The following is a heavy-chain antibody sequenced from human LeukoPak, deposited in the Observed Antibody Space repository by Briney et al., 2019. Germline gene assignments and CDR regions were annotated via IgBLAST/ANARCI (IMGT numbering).Heavy chain of an antibody. CDR3: ARDQRYYDSSGYYYYFDY. CDR2: IYSGGST. J-gene: IGHJ4*02. CDR1: GFTVSSNY. D-gene: IGHD3-22*01. V-gene: IGHV3-66*01. Sequence: GGSLRLSCAASGFTVSSNYMSWVRQAPGKGLEWVSVIYSGGSTYYADSVKGRFTISRDNSKNTLYLQMNSLRAEDTAVHYCARDQRYYDSSGYYYYFDYWGQGTLVTVSS.